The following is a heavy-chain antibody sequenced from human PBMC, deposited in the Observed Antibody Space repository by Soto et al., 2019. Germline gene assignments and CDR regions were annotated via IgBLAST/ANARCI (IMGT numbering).Heavy chain of an antibody. V-gene: IGHV4-39*01. Sequence: QLQLQESGPGMVKPSETLSLTCTVSGDSITSINYYWGWIRQPPGRGLEWIGSISHSWRTYFNSSLKSRVTMSVDTSRNEVALKLTSVTAADTAVYYCARQVSLFGVLPRIYYFDYWGQGTLVPVSS. CDR3: ARQVSLFGVLPRIYYFDY. CDR2: ISHSWRT. CDR1: GDSITSINYY. J-gene: IGHJ4*02. D-gene: IGHD3-3*01.